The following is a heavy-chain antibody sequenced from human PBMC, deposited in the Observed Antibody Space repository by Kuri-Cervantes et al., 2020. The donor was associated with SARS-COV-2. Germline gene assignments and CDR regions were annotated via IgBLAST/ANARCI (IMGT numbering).Heavy chain of an antibody. D-gene: IGHD2-2*01. CDR3: ARSSVICPFRYLDH. CDR2: INPGGGST. CDR1: GYTFTGYY. Sequence: ASVKVSCKTFGYTFTGYYIHWVRQAPGQGLEWMGIINPGGGSTSYAQRFQGRISITRDTSTSTVYMELTSLISEDAAAYFCARSSVICPFRYLDHWGRGTLVTVSS. J-gene: IGHJ4*01. V-gene: IGHV1-46*01.